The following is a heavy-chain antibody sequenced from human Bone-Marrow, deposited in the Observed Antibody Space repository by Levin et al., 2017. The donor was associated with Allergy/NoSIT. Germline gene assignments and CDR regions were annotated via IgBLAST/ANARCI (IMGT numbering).Heavy chain of an antibody. V-gene: IGHV1-69*13. CDR1: GGTFSSYA. CDR2: IIPIFGTA. Sequence: SVKVSCKASGGTFSSYAISWVRQAPGQGLEWMGGIIPIFGTANYAQKFQGRVTITADESTSTAYMELSSLRSEDTAVYYCARDRPYSYGFFRMISRDAFDIWGQGTMVTVSS. D-gene: IGHD5-18*01. CDR3: ARDRPYSYGFFRMISRDAFDI. J-gene: IGHJ3*02.